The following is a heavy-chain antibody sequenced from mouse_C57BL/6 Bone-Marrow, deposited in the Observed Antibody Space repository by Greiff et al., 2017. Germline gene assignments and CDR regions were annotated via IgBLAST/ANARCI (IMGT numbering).Heavy chain of an antibody. CDR1: GYTFTSYW. CDR2: IDPSDSYT. Sequence: QVQLQQPGAELVMPGASVKLSCKASGYTFTSYWMHWVKQRPGQGLEWIGEIDPSDSYTNYNQKFKGKFTLTVDKSSSTAYMQLSSLTSEDSAVYCCARDCYSNNYYAMGGWGQGASVTVSS. J-gene: IGHJ4*01. CDR3: ARDCYSNNYYAMGG. V-gene: IGHV1-69*01. D-gene: IGHD2-5*01.